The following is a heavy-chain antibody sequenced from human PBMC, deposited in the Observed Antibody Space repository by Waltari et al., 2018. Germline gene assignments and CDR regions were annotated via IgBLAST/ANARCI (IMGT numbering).Heavy chain of an antibody. CDR1: GGSISSYY. V-gene: IGHV4-59*01. J-gene: IGHJ3*02. CDR2: IYYSGST. D-gene: IGHD3-22*01. CDR3: ARGTEWLLLPFAFDI. Sequence: QVQLQESGPGLVKPSETLSLTCTVSGGSISSYYWSWIRQPPGKGLEWIGYIYYSGSTNYNPSLKSRVTISVDTSKNQFSLKLSSVTAADTAMYYCARGTEWLLLPFAFDIWGQGTMVTVSS.